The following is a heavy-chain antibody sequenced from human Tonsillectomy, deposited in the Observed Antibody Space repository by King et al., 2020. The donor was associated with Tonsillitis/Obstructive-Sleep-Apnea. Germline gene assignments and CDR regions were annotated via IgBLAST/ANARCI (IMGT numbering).Heavy chain of an antibody. CDR2: INPSGGST. D-gene: IGHD2-21*01. V-gene: IGHV1-46*01. J-gene: IGHJ4*02. Sequence: QLVQSGAEVKKPGASVKASCKASGYTFTIFYMHWVRQTPGQGLEWMGIINPSGGSTAYAQKFQDRVTMTRDTSTSTVYMELSSLKSDDTAVYYCAKAREYCGGDCFSDYFDYWGQGTLVTVSS. CDR3: AKAREYCGGDCFSDYFDY. CDR1: GYTFTIFY.